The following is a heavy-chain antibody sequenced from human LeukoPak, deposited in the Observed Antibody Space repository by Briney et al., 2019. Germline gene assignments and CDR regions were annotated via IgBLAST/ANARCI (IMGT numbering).Heavy chain of an antibody. V-gene: IGHV1-2*02. CDR3: ARWGTILHWFDP. D-gene: IGHD3-16*01. J-gene: IGHJ5*02. CDR1: GYTFTGYY. CDR2: INPNSGGT. Sequence: ASVKVSCKASGYTFTGYYMHWVRQARGQGLEWMGWINPNSGGTNYAQKFQGRVTMTWDTSISTAYMELSRLRSDDTAVYYCARWGTILHWFDPWGQGTLVTVSS.